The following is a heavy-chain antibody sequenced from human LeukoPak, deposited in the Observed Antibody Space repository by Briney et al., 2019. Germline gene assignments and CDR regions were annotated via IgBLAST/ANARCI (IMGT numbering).Heavy chain of an antibody. CDR2: ISPGGSDT. CDR3: GRQQAVPGPGIDY. Sequence: GESLKISCEASGYNFNIYWIGWVRQLPGKGLEWMGIISPGGSDTRYRPSFEGQVTISADRSINTAYLQWSSLKASDTAIYYCGRQQAVPGPGIDYWGQGTVVIVSS. D-gene: IGHD6-19*01. CDR1: GYNFNIYW. V-gene: IGHV5-51*01. J-gene: IGHJ4*02.